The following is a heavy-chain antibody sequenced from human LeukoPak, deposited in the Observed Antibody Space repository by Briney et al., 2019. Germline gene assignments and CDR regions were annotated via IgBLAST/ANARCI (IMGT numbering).Heavy chain of an antibody. V-gene: IGHV3-33*01. CDR2: IWYDGSNK. D-gene: IGHD3-10*01. J-gene: IGHJ4*02. CDR1: GFSFSSYG. Sequence: PGRSLRLSCAASGFSFSSYGMHWVRQAPGKGLEWVAGIWYDGSNKNYADSVKGRFTISRDNSKNTLYLQMNSLRAEDTAVYYCARDRPTMVRGVLDYWGQGTLVTVSS. CDR3: ARDRPTMVRGVLDY.